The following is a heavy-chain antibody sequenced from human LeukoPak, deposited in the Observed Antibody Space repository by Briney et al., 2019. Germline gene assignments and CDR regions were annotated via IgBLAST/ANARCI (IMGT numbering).Heavy chain of an antibody. J-gene: IGHJ4*02. CDR3: ARRGDYGDYPTFYFDY. D-gene: IGHD4-17*01. CDR1: GGSISSYY. V-gene: IGHV4-59*08. Sequence: PSETLSLTCTVSGGSISSYYWSWIRQPPGKGLEWIGYIYYSGSTNYNPSLKSRVTISVDTSKNQFSLELSSVTAADTAVYYCARRGDYGDYPTFYFDYWGQGTLVTVSS. CDR2: IYYSGST.